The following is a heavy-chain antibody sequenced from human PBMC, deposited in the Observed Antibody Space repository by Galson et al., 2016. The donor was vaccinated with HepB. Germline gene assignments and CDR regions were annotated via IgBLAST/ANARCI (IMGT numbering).Heavy chain of an antibody. D-gene: IGHD2-15*01. V-gene: IGHV3-33*01. CDR1: GFTFSNYG. CDR3: ASFPIAATPIDF. Sequence: SLRLSCAASGFTFSNYGMHWVRQAPGKGLEWVAIIWYDGGNKYYADSVKGRFTISRDNSKNTLYLLMNSLRSEDTAVYYCASFPIAATPIDFWGQGTLVTVSS. J-gene: IGHJ4*02. CDR2: IWYDGGNK.